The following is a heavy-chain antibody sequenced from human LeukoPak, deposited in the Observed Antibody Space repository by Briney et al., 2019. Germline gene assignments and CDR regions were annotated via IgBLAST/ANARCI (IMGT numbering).Heavy chain of an antibody. V-gene: IGHV3-9*01. CDR2: ISWNSGSI. CDR3: AKDNGPYYYGSGSSAGSVYYYGMDV. D-gene: IGHD3-10*01. CDR1: GFTFDDYA. J-gene: IGHJ6*02. Sequence: GGSLRLSCAASGFTFDDYAMHWVRQAPGKGLEWVSGISWNSGSIGYADSVKGRFTISRDNAKNSLYLQMNSLRAEDTALYYCAKDNGPYYYGSGSSAGSVYYYGMDVWGQGTTVTVSS.